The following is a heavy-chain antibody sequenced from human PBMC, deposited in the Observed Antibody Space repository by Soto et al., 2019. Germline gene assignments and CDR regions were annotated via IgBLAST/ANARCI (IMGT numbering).Heavy chain of an antibody. D-gene: IGHD3-3*01. CDR1: GATFGNSA. V-gene: IGHV1-69*13. Sequence: GASVKVSCKASGATFGNSALSWVRQAPGEGLQWLGGISPIFGTTKYAQSFQGRVSITADESTTTTYMELTSLRSDDTAVYYCARLEDSGAYSTSPLDPWGHGTLPTAS. J-gene: IGHJ5*02. CDR3: ARLEDSGAYSTSPLDP. CDR2: ISPIFGTT.